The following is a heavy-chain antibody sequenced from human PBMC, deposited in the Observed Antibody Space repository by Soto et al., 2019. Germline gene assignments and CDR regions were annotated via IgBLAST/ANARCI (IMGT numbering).Heavy chain of an antibody. CDR1: GFDFTYYA. J-gene: IGHJ4*02. V-gene: IGHV3-30*18. CDR3: AKDEGVGVTLGLFDY. Sequence: QVQLVESGGGAVQPGESLRLSCVASGFDFTYYAMHWVRQAPGKGLELVAVMSSAGSKIHHTESGKGRFTISRDNSKNTLYLQMNSLRKEDTAVYFCAKDEGVGVTLGLFDYWCQGTLVSVSS. CDR2: MSSAGSKI. D-gene: IGHD1-26*01.